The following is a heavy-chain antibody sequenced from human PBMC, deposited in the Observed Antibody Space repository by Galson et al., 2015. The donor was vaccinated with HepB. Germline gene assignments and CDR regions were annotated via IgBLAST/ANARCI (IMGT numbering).Heavy chain of an antibody. V-gene: IGHV1-18*01. CDR1: GYTFTSYG. Sequence: SVKVSCKASGYTFTSYGISWVRQAPGQGLEWMGWISAHNGNTNYAQKLQGRVTMTTDTSTSTAYMELRSLRSDDTAVYYCARVATRYGDFDYWRQGTLVTLCS. CDR2: ISAHNGNT. CDR3: ARVATRYGDFDY. D-gene: IGHD2-15*01. J-gene: IGHJ4*02.